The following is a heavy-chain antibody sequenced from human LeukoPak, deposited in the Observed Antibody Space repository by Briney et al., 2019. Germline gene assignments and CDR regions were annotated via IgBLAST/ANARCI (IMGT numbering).Heavy chain of an antibody. J-gene: IGHJ4*02. Sequence: GGSLRLSCAASGFTFSSFGMRWVRQAPGKGLEWVAVISYDGSYKNYVDSVKGRFTISRDISKNTLYLQMNSLRAEDTAVYYCAKRLGYYDSSEGYFDQWGQGTLVTVSS. CDR2: ISYDGSYK. D-gene: IGHD3-22*01. CDR1: GFTFSSFG. CDR3: AKRLGYYDSSEGYFDQ. V-gene: IGHV3-30*18.